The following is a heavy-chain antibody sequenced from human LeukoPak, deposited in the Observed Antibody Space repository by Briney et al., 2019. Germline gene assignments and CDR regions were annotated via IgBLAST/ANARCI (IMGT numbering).Heavy chain of an antibody. V-gene: IGHV3-21*01. J-gene: IGHJ3*02. Sequence: PGGSLRLSCAASGFTFSSYSMNWVRQAPGKGLEWVSSISSSSSYIYYADSVKGRFTISRDNAKNSLYLQMNSLRAEDTAVYYCARERAYDILTRNAFDIWGQGTMVTVSS. CDR3: ARERAYDILTRNAFDI. CDR1: GFTFSSYS. CDR2: ISSSSSYI. D-gene: IGHD3-9*01.